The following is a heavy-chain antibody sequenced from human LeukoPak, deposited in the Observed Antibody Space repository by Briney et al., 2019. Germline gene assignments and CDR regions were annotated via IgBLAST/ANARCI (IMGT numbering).Heavy chain of an antibody. CDR1: GYSFTNYD. V-gene: IGHV1-8*03. Sequence: ASVKVSCKASGYSFTNYDINWVRQATGQGLEWMGWMNPKSGDTGYSQKFQGRVFITRDTSINTAYMELSSLGSDDTAVYYCATVFQQRGYYYMDVWGKGTTVTVSS. CDR2: MNPKSGDT. CDR3: ATVFQQRGYYYMDV. D-gene: IGHD6-13*01. J-gene: IGHJ6*03.